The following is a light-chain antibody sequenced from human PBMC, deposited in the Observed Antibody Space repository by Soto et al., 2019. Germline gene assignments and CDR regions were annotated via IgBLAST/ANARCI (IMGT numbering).Light chain of an antibody. J-gene: IGKJ1*01. CDR1: QSVSSY. CDR2: DAS. V-gene: IGKV3-11*01. Sequence: DIVLTQSQATLSLSPGERATLSCRASQSVSSYLAWYQQKPGQAPRLLIYDASNRATGIPARFSGSGSGTDFTLTISSLEPEDFAVYYCQQRSNWRTFGQGTKVDIK. CDR3: QQRSNWRT.